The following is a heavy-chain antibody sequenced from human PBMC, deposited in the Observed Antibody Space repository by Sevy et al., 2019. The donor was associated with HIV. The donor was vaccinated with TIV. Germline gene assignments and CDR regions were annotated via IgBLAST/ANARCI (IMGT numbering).Heavy chain of an antibody. J-gene: IGHJ5*02. V-gene: IGHV4-34*01. CDR1: GGSFSGYY. D-gene: IGHD2-2*01. CDR2: INHSGTT. CDR3: ARAPPLVVVPGTPNWLDP. Sequence: SETLSLTCAVYGGSFSGYYWNWIRQPPGKGLEWIGEINHSGTTNYNPSLKSRVTISVDTSKNQFSLKLNSVTAADTAVYYCARAPPLVVVPGTPNWLDPWGQGTLVTVSS.